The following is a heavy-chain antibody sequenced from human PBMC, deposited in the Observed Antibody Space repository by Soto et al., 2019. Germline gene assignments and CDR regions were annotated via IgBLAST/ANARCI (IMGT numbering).Heavy chain of an antibody. D-gene: IGHD5-18*01. Sequence: LEIRSLAYSVCGGSIRSSGYYLGWILQPPGQALEWIGSIYYSGSTSYDPSLKSRVTISVDTSKNQFSLNLRSVNAADTAVHYCARLGIQLWLTQGMHVWGQGTTVT. V-gene: IGHV4-39*01. CDR2: IYYSGST. CDR1: GGSIRSSGYY. J-gene: IGHJ6*01. CDR3: ARLGIQLWLTQGMHV.